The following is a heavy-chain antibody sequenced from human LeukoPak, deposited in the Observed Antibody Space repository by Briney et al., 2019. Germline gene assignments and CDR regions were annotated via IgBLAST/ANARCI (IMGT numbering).Heavy chain of an antibody. CDR3: ARDRTSSSPTPLYYYYGMDV. J-gene: IGHJ6*02. CDR2: IWYDGSNK. V-gene: IGHV3-33*01. D-gene: IGHD6-6*01. Sequence: GGSLRLSCAASGFTFSSYGMHWVRQAPGKGLEWVVVIWYDGSNKYYADSVKGRFTISRDNSKNTLYLQMNSLRAEDTAVYYCARDRTSSSPTPLYYYYGMDVWGQGTTVTVSS. CDR1: GFTFSSYG.